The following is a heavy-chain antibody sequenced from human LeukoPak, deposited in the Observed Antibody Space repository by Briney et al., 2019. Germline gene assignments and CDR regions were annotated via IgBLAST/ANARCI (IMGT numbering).Heavy chain of an antibody. CDR3: AREDLWFGELND. V-gene: IGHV4-61*02. CDR2: IYTSGST. CDR1: GGSISSGGYY. J-gene: IGHJ4*02. Sequence: SQTLSLTCTVSGGSISSGGYYWSWIRQPAGKGLEWIGRIYTSGSTNYNPSLKSRVTMSVDTSKNQFSLKLSSVTAADTAVYYCAREDLWFGELNDWGQGTLVTVSS. D-gene: IGHD3-10*01.